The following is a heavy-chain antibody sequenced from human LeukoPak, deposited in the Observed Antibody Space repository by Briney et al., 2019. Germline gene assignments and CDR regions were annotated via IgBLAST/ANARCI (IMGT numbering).Heavy chain of an antibody. J-gene: IGHJ6*03. CDR3: ATIGYCTRTTCPFNYYYYYMDV. CDR2: IYYSGNT. CDR1: GGSISSGGYY. Sequence: MPSQTLSLTCTVSGGSISSGGYYWSWIRQHPGKGLEWIGSIYYSGNTYYNPSLKSRITISVDTSKNQFSLKLSSVTAADTAVYYCATIGYCTRTTCPFNYYYYYMDVWGKGTTVTVSS. D-gene: IGHD2-2*01. V-gene: IGHV4-39*01.